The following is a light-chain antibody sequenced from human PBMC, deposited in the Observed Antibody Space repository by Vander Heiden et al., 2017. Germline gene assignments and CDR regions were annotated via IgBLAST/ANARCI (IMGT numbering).Light chain of an antibody. CDR2: AAS. Sequence: DIQMTQSPSSLSASVGDRVTITCRASQSISSYLNWYQQKPGKAPKLLIYAASSLQSGVPSRVSGSGSGTDFILTISSRQPEDLATYYCPQSYSTPPTFGGGTKVEIK. CDR1: QSISSY. CDR3: PQSYSTPPT. V-gene: IGKV1-39*01. J-gene: IGKJ4*01.